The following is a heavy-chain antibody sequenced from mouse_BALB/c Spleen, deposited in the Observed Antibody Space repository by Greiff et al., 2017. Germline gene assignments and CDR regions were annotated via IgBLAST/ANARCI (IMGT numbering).Heavy chain of an antibody. CDR2: ISSGSSTI. J-gene: IGHJ1*01. Sequence: EVQLVESGGGLVQPGGSRKLSCAASGFTFSSFGMHWVRQAPEKGLEWVAYISSGSSTIYYAATVKGRFTISRDNPKNTLFLQMTSLRSEDTAMYYCAREGLGRWYFDVWGAGTTGTVSS. D-gene: IGHD4-1*01. CDR3: AREGLGRWYFDV. V-gene: IGHV5-17*02. CDR1: GFTFSSFG.